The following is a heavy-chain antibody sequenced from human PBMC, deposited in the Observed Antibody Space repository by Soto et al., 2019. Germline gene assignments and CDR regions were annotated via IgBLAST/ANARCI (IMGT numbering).Heavy chain of an antibody. Sequence: EVQLMESGGGLVQPGASLRLSCAASRFNFTNYSMNWVRQAPGKGLEWISYISGSGDSINYADSAKGRFTISRDNTKNSLYLQMNNLRDEDTAVYFCARGDGYGAWLIDYWGQGTLVAVSS. CDR3: ARGDGYGAWLIDY. CDR2: ISGSGDSI. D-gene: IGHD5-18*01. V-gene: IGHV3-48*02. J-gene: IGHJ4*02. CDR1: RFNFTNYS.